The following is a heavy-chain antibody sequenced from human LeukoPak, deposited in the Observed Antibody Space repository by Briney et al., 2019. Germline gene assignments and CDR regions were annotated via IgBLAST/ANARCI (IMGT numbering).Heavy chain of an antibody. J-gene: IGHJ5*02. D-gene: IGHD5/OR15-5a*01. V-gene: IGHV7-4-1*02. CDR2: INTDTGHP. Sequence: ASVKVSCKASGYTFNKYSISWVRQSPGQGLEWMGWINTDTGHPTYAQGFTGRFVISFDTSVSTAFLQISSLKAEDTAVYYCARVFYDLNWFDPWGQGTLVTVSS. CDR3: ARVFYDLNWFDP. CDR1: GYTFNKYS.